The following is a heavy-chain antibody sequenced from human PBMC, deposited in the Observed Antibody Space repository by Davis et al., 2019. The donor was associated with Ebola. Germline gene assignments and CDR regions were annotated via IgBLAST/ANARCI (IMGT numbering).Heavy chain of an antibody. CDR1: GVSISRHY. D-gene: IGHD5-24*01. CDR2: VFHSGTT. CDR3: ARMIEWATILDS. V-gene: IGHV4-59*11. J-gene: IGHJ4*02. Sequence: PGGSLRLSCTVSGVSISRHYWGWIRQPPGKGLEWIGYVFHSGTTNYNPSLKSRVTMTVDKSKNQFSLKVNSVTAADTAVYYCARMIEWATILDSWGQGAPVTVSS.